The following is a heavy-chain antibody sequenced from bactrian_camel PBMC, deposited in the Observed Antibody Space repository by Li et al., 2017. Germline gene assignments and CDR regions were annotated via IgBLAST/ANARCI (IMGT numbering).Heavy chain of an antibody. V-gene: IGHV3S53*01. Sequence: QLVESGGGSVEARGSLRLSCAASGNTMCMGWFRQAPGKERERVARVDSDGTALLADSVKGRFTVSQDNAKSTMYLQMNSLKPEDTAMYYCAAGPRLYGGSWSFPGWYKYWGQGTQVTVS. D-gene: IGHD6*01. CDR2: VDSDGTA. CDR3: AAGPRLYGGSWSFPGWYKY. J-gene: IGHJ4*01. CDR1: GNTMC.